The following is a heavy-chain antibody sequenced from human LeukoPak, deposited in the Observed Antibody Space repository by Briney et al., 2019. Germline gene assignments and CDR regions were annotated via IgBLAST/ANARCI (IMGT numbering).Heavy chain of an antibody. CDR3: AREGPVDCSRTSCYADY. D-gene: IGHD2-2*01. J-gene: IGHJ4*02. V-gene: IGHV3-21*01. CDR1: GFTFSSYS. CDR2: IGTSSSTHI. Sequence: GGALRLSCAASGFTFSSYSMNWVRQAQGKGLEWVSSIGTSSSTHIYYADSVKGRFTISRDNAKNSLSLQMNSLRGEDTAVYYCAREGPVDCSRTSCYADYWGQGTLVTVST.